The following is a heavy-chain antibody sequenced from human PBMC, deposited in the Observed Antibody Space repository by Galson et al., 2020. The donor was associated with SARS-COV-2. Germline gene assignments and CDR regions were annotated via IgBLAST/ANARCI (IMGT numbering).Heavy chain of an antibody. D-gene: IGHD3-10*01. Sequence: SQASETLSLTCAVYGGSFSAYRWSWIRQPPGKGLEWIGEMNQRGDTNFNPSLQSRVTVSVETSKNQFSLKLNSVTAADTAVYYCARDQSVSGSYWRFPGPSYYYAMDVWGQGTTVTVSS. V-gene: IGHV4-34*01. CDR1: GGSFSAYR. CDR2: MNQRGDT. CDR3: ARDQSVSGSYWRFPGPSYYYAMDV. J-gene: IGHJ6*02.